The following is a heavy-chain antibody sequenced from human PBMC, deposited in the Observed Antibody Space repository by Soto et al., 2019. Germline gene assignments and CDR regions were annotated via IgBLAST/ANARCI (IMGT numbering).Heavy chain of an antibody. CDR3: AHSRSLYYDFWSGYSTYFDY. CDR2: IYWDDDK. Sequence: QITLKESGPTLVKPTQTLTLTCTFSGFSLSTSGVGVGWIRQPPGKALEWLALIYWDDDKRYSPSLKSRLTITKDHSKNQVVLTMTNMDPVDTATYYCAHSRSLYYDFWSGYSTYFDYWGQGTLVTVSS. V-gene: IGHV2-5*02. J-gene: IGHJ4*02. D-gene: IGHD3-3*01. CDR1: GFSLSTSGVG.